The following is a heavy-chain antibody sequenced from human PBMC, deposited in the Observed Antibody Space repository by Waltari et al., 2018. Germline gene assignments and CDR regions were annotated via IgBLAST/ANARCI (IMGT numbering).Heavy chain of an antibody. Sequence: QVQLVQSGAEVKKPGASVKVSCKASGGTFSSYAISWVRQAPGQGLEWMGWISAYNGNTNYAQKLQGRVTMTTDTSTSTAYMELRSLRSDDTAVYYCARDPSSVAARADYYYGMDVWGQGTTVTVSS. CDR1: GGTFSSYA. CDR2: ISAYNGNT. D-gene: IGHD2-15*01. J-gene: IGHJ6*02. V-gene: IGHV1-18*01. CDR3: ARDPSSVAARADYYYGMDV.